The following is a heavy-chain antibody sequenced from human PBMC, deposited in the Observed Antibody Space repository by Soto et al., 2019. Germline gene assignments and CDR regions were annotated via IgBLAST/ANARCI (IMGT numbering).Heavy chain of an antibody. CDR1: GFPFSSYS. D-gene: IGHD4-17*01. CDR2: ISSSSSTT. Sequence: GGSLRLSCAASGFPFSSYSMNWVRQAPGKGLEWVSYISSSSSTTYYADSVKGRFTISRDNSKNTLYLQMNSLRAEDTAVYYCAKDPTVTEDYWGQGTLVTVSS. V-gene: IGHV3-48*01. CDR3: AKDPTVTEDY. J-gene: IGHJ4*02.